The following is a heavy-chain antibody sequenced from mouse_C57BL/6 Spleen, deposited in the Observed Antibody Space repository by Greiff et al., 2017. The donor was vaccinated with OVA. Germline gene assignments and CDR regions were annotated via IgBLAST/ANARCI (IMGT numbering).Heavy chain of an antibody. CDR1: GYTFTSYW. CDR2: IHPNSGST. Sequence: QVQLQQSGAELVKPGASVKLSCKASGYTFTSYWMHWVKQRPGQGLEWIGMIHPNSGSTNYNEKFKSKATLTVDKSSSTAYMQLSSLTSEDSAVYYCARDYYCSSSAWFAYWGQGTLVTVSA. J-gene: IGHJ3*01. V-gene: IGHV1-64*01. D-gene: IGHD1-1*01. CDR3: ARDYYCSSSAWFAY.